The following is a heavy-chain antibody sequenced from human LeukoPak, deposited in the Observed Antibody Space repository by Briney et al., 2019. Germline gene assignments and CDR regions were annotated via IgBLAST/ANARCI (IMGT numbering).Heavy chain of an antibody. J-gene: IGHJ4*02. Sequence: SVKVSCKASGGTFSSYAISWVRQAPGQGLEWMGRIIPIFGTANYAQKFQGRVTITTDESTGTAYMELSSLRSEDTAVYYCAREKNRGYYFDYWGQGTLVTVSS. CDR1: GGTFSSYA. CDR3: AREKNRGYYFDY. CDR2: IIPIFGTA. V-gene: IGHV1-69*05. D-gene: IGHD7-27*01.